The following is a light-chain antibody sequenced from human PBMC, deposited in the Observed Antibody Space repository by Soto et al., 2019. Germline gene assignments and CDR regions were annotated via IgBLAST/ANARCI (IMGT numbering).Light chain of an antibody. Sequence: QSALTQPASVSGSPGQSITISCTGTSSDVGAYNYVSWYHHHPGKAPKLMIYDVSNRPSGVSNRFSGSKSGNTASLTISGLQAEDEADYYCNSFTTSSTLVFGGGTKVTVL. V-gene: IGLV2-14*03. CDR2: DVS. J-gene: IGLJ2*01. CDR3: NSFTTSSTLV. CDR1: SSDVGAYNY.